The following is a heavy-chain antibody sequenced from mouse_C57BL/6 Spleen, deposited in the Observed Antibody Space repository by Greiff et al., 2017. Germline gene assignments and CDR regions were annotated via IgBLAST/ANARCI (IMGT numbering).Heavy chain of an antibody. Sequence: QVQLPQPGAELVQPGASVQISCKASFYPFTSYWITWVKPRPGHGLEWIGDIYPGRGTTNYNEKFKSKATLTVDTSSSTAYMQLSSLTSEDSAVYYCAPYDYAFAYWGQGTLVTVSA. J-gene: IGHJ3*01. CDR2: IYPGRGTT. V-gene: IGHV1-55*01. CDR3: APYDYAFAY. D-gene: IGHD2-4*01. CDR1: FYPFTSYW.